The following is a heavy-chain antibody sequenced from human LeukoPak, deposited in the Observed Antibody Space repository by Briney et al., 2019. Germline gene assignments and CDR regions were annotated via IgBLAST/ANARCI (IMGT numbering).Heavy chain of an antibody. CDR3: AGDTYYYDSSGYYTFMNWFDP. CDR1: GGSISSYY. D-gene: IGHD3-22*01. J-gene: IGHJ5*02. Sequence: SETLSLTCTVSGGSISSYYWSWIRQPAGKGLEWIGRIYTSGSTNYNPSLKSRVTMSVDTSKNQFSLKLSSVTAADTAVYYCAGDTYYYDSSGYYTFMNWFDPWGQGTLVTVSS. CDR2: IYTSGST. V-gene: IGHV4-4*07.